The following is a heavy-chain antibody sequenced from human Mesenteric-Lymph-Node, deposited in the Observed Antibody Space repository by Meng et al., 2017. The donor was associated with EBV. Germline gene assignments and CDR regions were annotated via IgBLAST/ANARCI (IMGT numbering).Heavy chain of an antibody. Sequence: QVHLVKAGSELRKPGASVKVSCEASGSTFTSYAINWVRQAPGQGLEWMGWINTDTGNPTYAQDLAGRFVFSLDTSVSTAYLQISSLKADDTAVYYCARDSGSYYYYFDYWGQGTLVTVSS. CDR1: GSTFTSYA. D-gene: IGHD1-26*01. CDR2: INTDTGNP. V-gene: IGHV7-4-1*02. J-gene: IGHJ4*02. CDR3: ARDSGSYYYYFDY.